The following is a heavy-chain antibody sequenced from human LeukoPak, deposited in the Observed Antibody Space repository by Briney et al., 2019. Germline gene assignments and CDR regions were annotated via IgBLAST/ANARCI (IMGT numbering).Heavy chain of an antibody. D-gene: IGHD3-16*02. J-gene: IGHJ5*02. V-gene: IGHV4-59*12. CDR3: ARGTLNYDYVWGSYRSGYNWFDP. Sequence: PSETLSLTCTVSGGSMNDYYWTWIRQPPGRGLEWIGSIYHSGTTYHNPSLMSRVTISVDTSKNQFSLKLSSVTAADTAVYYCARGTLNYDYVWGSYRSGYNWFDPWGQGTLVTVSS. CDR2: IYHSGTT. CDR1: GGSMNDYY.